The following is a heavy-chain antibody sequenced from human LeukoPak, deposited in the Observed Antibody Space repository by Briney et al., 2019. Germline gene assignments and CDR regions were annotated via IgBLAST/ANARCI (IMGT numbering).Heavy chain of an antibody. CDR2: INPNSGGT. Sequence: RASVKVSCKASGYTFTGYYMHWVRQAPGQGLEWMGWINPNSGGTNYAQKFQGRVTMTRDTSISTAYMELSRLRSDDTAVYYCARGGIAAAALEWDYWGQGTLVTVSS. CDR1: GYTFTGYY. D-gene: IGHD6-13*01. CDR3: ARGGIAAAALEWDY. V-gene: IGHV1-2*02. J-gene: IGHJ4*02.